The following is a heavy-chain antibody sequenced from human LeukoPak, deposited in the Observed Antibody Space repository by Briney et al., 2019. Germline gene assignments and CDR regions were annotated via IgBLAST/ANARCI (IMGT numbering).Heavy chain of an antibody. Sequence: PSETLSLTCTVSGGSISSSSYYWGWIRQPPGKGLEWIGYIYYSGSTNYNPSLKSRVTISVDTSKNQFSLKLSSVTAADTAVYYCARWGNYARWFDPWGQGTLVTVSS. CDR2: IYYSGST. V-gene: IGHV4-61*05. D-gene: IGHD4-11*01. CDR3: ARWGNYARWFDP. J-gene: IGHJ5*02. CDR1: GGSISSSSYY.